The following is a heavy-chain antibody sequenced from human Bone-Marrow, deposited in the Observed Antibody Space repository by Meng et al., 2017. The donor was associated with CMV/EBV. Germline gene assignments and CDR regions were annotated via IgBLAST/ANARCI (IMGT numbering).Heavy chain of an antibody. J-gene: IGHJ4*02. CDR1: AASSSTVGHC. CDR2: ISHSGYT. CDR3: AREQGYHVY. D-gene: IGHD5-12*01. Sequence: LTCAVSAASSSTVGHCWGWVRRSPGGGLKWIATISHSGYTYYVPSLKSRVTLSVDTSNNQFSLRLTSVTAADTAVFYCAREQGYHVYWGRGILVTVSS. V-gene: IGHV4-30-2*06.